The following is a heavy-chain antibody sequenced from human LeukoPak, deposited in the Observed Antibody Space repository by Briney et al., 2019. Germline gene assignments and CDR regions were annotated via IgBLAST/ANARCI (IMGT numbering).Heavy chain of an antibody. Sequence: PSETLSLTRTVSGGSISSYYWSWIRQPPGKGLEWIGYIYYSGSTNYNPSLKSRVTISVDTSKNQFSLKLSSVTAADTAVYYCARYSPSTAYGMDVWGQGTTVTVSS. CDR1: GGSISSYY. CDR3: ARYSPSTAYGMDV. V-gene: IGHV4-59*01. J-gene: IGHJ6*02. CDR2: IYYSGST. D-gene: IGHD5-18*01.